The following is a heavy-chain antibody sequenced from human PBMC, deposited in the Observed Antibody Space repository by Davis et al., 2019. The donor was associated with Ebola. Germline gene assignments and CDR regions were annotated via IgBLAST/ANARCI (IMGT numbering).Heavy chain of an antibody. D-gene: IGHD3-22*01. CDR1: AGSISSGGYH. V-gene: IGHV4-61*08. Sequence: SETLSLTCTVSAGSISSGGYHWSWIRQHPGKGLEWIGYIYYSGSTNYNPSLKSRVTISVDTSKNQFSLKLGSVTAADTAVYYCASLRDSSGLDYWGQGTLVTVSS. CDR3: ASLRDSSGLDY. J-gene: IGHJ4*02. CDR2: IYYSGST.